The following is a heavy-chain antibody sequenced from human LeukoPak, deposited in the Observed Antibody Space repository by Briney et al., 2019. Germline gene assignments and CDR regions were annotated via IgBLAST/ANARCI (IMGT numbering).Heavy chain of an antibody. CDR3: ARDSAYDFWSGDPDY. J-gene: IGHJ4*02. D-gene: IGHD3-3*01. CDR1: GYTFTGYY. CDR2: INPNSGGT. Sequence: ASVKVSCKASGYTFTGYYMHWVRQAPGQGLERMGWINPNSGGTNYAQKFQGRVTMTRDTSISTAYMELSRLRSDDTAVYYCARDSAYDFWSGDPDYWGQGTLVTVSS. V-gene: IGHV1-2*02.